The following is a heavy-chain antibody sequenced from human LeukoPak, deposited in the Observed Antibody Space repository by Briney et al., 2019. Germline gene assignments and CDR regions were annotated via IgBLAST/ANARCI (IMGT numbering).Heavy chain of an antibody. D-gene: IGHD5-18*01. Sequence: GGSLRLSCAASEFTFSSYAMSWVRQAPGKGLEGVSAISGSGGSTYYADSVKGRFTISRDNSKNTLYLQMNSLRAEDTAVYYCAKSSGFSYGSGYSFDYWGQGTLVTVSS. J-gene: IGHJ4*02. CDR1: EFTFSSYA. CDR2: ISGSGGST. CDR3: AKSSGFSYGSGYSFDY. V-gene: IGHV3-23*01.